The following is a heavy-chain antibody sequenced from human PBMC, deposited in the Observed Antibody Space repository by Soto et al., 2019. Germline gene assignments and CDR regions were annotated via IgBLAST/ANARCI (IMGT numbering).Heavy chain of an antibody. CDR1: GFTFSSYG. D-gene: IGHD6-13*01. CDR2: IWYDGSNK. J-gene: IGHJ4*02. CDR3: ARDYSDSQYYFDC. Sequence: GGSLRLSCAASGFTFSSYGMHWVRQAPGKGLEWVAVIWYDGSNKYYADSVKGRFTISRDNSKNTLYLQMNSLRAEDTAVYYCARDYSDSQYYFDCWGQGTLVTVSS. V-gene: IGHV3-33*01.